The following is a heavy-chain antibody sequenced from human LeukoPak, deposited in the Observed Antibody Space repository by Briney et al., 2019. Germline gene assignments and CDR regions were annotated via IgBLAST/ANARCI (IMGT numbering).Heavy chain of an antibody. Sequence: SETLSLTCTVSGGSISSSSYSWGWIRQPPGKGLEWIGSIDYSDSGSTYYNSPLKSRVTISVDTSKNQFSLNLTSVTAADTAVYYCARQGGYSSSWYGALDYWGQGTLVTVSS. D-gene: IGHD6-13*01. CDR3: ARQGGYSSSWYGALDY. J-gene: IGHJ4*02. CDR2: IDYSDSGST. CDR1: GGSISSSSYS. V-gene: IGHV4-39*01.